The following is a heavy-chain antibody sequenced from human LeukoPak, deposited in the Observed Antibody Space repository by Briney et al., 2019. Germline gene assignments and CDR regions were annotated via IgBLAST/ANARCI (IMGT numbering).Heavy chain of an antibody. CDR1: GFTFSSYC. V-gene: IGHV3-7*01. CDR2: IKQDGSEK. D-gene: IGHD6-19*01. CDR3: ARDGDSSGWYGFDY. J-gene: IGHJ4*02. Sequence: GGSLRLSCAASGFTFSSYCMSWVRQAPGKGLEWVANIKQDGSEKYYVDSVKGRFTISRDNAKNSLYLQMNSLRAEDTAVYYCARDGDSSGWYGFDYWGQGTLVTVSS.